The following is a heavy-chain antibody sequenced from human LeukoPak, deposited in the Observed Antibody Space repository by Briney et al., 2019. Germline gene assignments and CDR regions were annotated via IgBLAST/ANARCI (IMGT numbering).Heavy chain of an antibody. D-gene: IGHD2-2*01. J-gene: IGHJ4*02. CDR2: ISAYNGNT. V-gene: IGHV1-18*01. Sequence: ASVKVSCKASGYTFTSYGISWARQAPGQGLEWMGWISAYNGNTNYAQKLQGRVTMTTDTSTSTAYMELRSLRSDDTAVYYCAREICSSTSCYVDYWGQGTLVTVSS. CDR3: AREICSSTSCYVDY. CDR1: GYTFTSYG.